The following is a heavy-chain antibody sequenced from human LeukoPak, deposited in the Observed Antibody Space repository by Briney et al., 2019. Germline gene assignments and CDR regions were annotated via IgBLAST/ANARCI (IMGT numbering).Heavy chain of an antibody. V-gene: IGHV3-15*01. CDR2: IKSKTDGWTT. CDR3: TTADSGKPSYYYYYYGMDV. J-gene: IGHJ6*02. D-gene: IGHD3-10*01. Sequence: PGGSLRLSCAVSGFPFSGSSMHWVRQAPGKGLEWVGRIKSKTDGWTTDYAAPVKGRFTISRDDSKNTLYLQMNSLKTEDTAVYYCTTADSGKPSYYYYYYGMDVWGQGTTVTVSS. CDR1: GFPFSGSS.